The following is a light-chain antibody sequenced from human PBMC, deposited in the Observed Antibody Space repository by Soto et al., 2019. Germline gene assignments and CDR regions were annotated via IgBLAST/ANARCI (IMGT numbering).Light chain of an antibody. V-gene: IGLV2-23*01. Sequence: QSVLTQPASVSGSPGQSITISCTGTSSDVGGYILVSWYQLHPDKAPKLRIYEGRKRPSGVSNRFSGSKSGNTASLTISGLQPEDEAHYYCCSYVGSDTYVIFGGGTKLTVL. CDR3: CSYVGSDTYVI. J-gene: IGLJ2*01. CDR2: EGR. CDR1: SSDVGGYIL.